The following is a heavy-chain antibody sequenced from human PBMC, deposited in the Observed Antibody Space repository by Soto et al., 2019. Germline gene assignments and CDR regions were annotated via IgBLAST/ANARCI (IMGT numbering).Heavy chain of an antibody. J-gene: IGHJ4*02. CDR3: ARARGSDSSGIRDY. Sequence: VASVKVSCKASGYTFTSYGISWVRQAPGQGLEWMGWISAYNGNTNYAQKLQGRVTMTTDTSTSTAYMELRSLRSDDTAVYYCARARGSDSSGIRDYWSQGTLVTVSS. V-gene: IGHV1-18*04. D-gene: IGHD3-22*01. CDR1: GYTFTSYG. CDR2: ISAYNGNT.